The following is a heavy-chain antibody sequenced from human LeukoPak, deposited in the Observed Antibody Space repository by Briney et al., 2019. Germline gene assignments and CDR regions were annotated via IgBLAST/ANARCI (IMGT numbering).Heavy chain of an antibody. CDR2: MNPNSGNT. D-gene: IGHD3-3*01. CDR3: ARGTYYDFWSGPPRDY. J-gene: IGHJ4*02. V-gene: IGHV1-8*01. Sequence: GASVKVSCKASGYTFTSYDINWVRQATGQGLEWMGWMNPNSGNTGSAQKFQGRLTMTRNTSISTAYMELSSLRSEDTAVYYCARGTYYDFWSGPPRDYWGQGTLVTVSS. CDR1: GYTFTSYD.